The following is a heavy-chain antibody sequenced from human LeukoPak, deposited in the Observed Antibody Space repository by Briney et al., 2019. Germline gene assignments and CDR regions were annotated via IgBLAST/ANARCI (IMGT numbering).Heavy chain of an antibody. V-gene: IGHV3-48*03. CDR1: GFTFSSYE. J-gene: IGHJ4*02. CDR3: AKDYGSGSYAPETDY. D-gene: IGHD3-10*01. CDR2: ISSSGSTI. Sequence: GGSLRLSCAASGFTFSSYEMNWVRQAPGKGLEWVSYISSSGSTIYYADSVKGRFTISRDNAKNSLYLQMNSLRAEDTAVYYCAKDYGSGSYAPETDYWGQGTLVTVSS.